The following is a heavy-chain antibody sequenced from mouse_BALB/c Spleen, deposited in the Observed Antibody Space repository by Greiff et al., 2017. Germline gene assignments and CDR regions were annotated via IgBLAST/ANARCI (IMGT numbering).Heavy chain of an antibody. CDR2: INSNGGST. CDR3: ARGEAHAMVY. CDR1: GFTFSSYG. J-gene: IGHJ4*01. Sequence: EVQRVESGGGLVQPGGSLKLSCAASGFTFSSYGMSWVRQTPDKRLELVATINSNGGSTYYPDSVKGRFTISKDNAKNTLYLQMSSLKSEDTAMYYCARGEAHAMVYWGQGTSVTVSS. V-gene: IGHV5-6-3*01.